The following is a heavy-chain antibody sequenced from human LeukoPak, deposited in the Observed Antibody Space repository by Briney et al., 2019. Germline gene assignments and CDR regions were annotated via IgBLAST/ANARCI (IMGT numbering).Heavy chain of an antibody. V-gene: IGHV3-48*04. D-gene: IGHD3-16*01. J-gene: IGHJ4*02. CDR3: SRADVKIGAYYFDY. Sequence: GGSLRLSCVASGFTFTTYAMNWVRQAPGKGLEWVSYISSSGSAKYYADSVKGRFTISRDNAKNSLYLQMNSLRAEDTAVYYCSRADVKIGAYYFDYWGQGTLLIVSS. CDR2: ISSSGSAK. CDR1: GFTFTTYA.